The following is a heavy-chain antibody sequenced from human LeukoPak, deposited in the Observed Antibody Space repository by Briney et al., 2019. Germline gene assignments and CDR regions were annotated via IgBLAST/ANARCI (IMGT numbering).Heavy chain of an antibody. Sequence: ASVKVSCKASGYTFTGYYMHWVRQAPGQGLEWMGWINPNSGGTNYAQKFQGRVAMTRDTSISTAYMEMSRLRADDTAVYYCASTATKTGDDAFDIWGRGTMVTVSS. CDR1: GYTFTGYY. CDR2: INPNSGGT. D-gene: IGHD5-12*01. V-gene: IGHV1-2*02. J-gene: IGHJ3*02. CDR3: ASTATKTGDDAFDI.